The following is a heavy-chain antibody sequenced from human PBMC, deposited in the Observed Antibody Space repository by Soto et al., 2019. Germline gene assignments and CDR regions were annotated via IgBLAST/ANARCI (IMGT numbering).Heavy chain of an antibody. CDR2: INHSGST. J-gene: IGHJ4*02. V-gene: IGHV4-34*01. Sequence: SETLSLTCAVYGGSFSGYYWSWIRQPPGKGLEWIGEINHSGSTNYNPSLKSRVTISVDTSKNQFSLKLSSVTAADTAVYYCARAGQLTDSSGYFRRLAFDYWGQGTLVTVSS. CDR3: ARAGQLTDSSGYFRRLAFDY. D-gene: IGHD3-22*01. CDR1: GGSFSGYY.